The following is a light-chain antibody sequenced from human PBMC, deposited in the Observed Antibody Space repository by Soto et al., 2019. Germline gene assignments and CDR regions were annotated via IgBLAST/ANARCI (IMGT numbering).Light chain of an antibody. CDR1: TGAVTSGHY. CDR2: DTS. J-gene: IGLJ2*01. CDR3: LLSYNGARVV. Sequence: QAVVTQEPSLTVSPGGTVTLTCGSSTGAVTSGHYPYWFQQKPGQAPRTLIYDTSNKYSWTPARFSGSLLGGKAALTLSGAQREDEAEYYCLLSYNGARVVFGGGTKLTVL. V-gene: IGLV7-46*01.